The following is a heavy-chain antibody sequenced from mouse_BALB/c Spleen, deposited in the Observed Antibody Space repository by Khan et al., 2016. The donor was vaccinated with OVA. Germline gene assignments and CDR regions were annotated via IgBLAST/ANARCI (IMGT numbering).Heavy chain of an antibody. D-gene: IGHD1-2*01. Sequence: VQLQQSGPELVKPGASVKISCKASGYTFTDYNMDWVKQSHGKSLEWIGYIFPNNGDSGYNQKFKTKAALTVDSSSSTAFMELRSLTSEDAAVYYCPRSGCGSFGYWGRGTLVTVSA. CDR2: IFPNNGDS. J-gene: IGHJ3*02. V-gene: IGHV1S29*02. CDR3: PRSGCGSFGY. CDR1: GYTFTDYN.